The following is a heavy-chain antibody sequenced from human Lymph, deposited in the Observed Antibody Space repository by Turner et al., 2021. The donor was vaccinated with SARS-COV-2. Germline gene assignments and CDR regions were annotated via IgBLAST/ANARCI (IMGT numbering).Heavy chain of an antibody. D-gene: IGHD3-3*02. J-gene: IGHJ6*02. CDR2: ISSSSSYI. CDR3: ARYLAPYYFYGMDV. Sequence: EVQRVEAGGGLVKPGGSLRLPCAACGFTLSSYTMNWVRQAPGKRLECVSSISSSSSYIYYADSVKGRFTISRDNAKNSLYLQMNSLRAEYTAVYYCARYLAPYYFYGMDVWGQGTTVTVSS. V-gene: IGHV3-21*01. CDR1: GFTLSSYT.